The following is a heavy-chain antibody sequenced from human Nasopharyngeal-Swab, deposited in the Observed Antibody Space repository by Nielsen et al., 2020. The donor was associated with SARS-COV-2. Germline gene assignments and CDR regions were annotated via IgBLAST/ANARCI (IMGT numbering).Heavy chain of an antibody. CDR1: GFIFSGSS. Sequence: GGSLRLSCAASGFIFSGSSLHWVRQASGKGLEWIGRIRSRANSYATVYAASVKGRFTISRDDSKNTAYLQMDSLKTEGTAVYYCARAKDDSSGSLFDYWGQGNLVTVSS. V-gene: IGHV3-73*01. CDR3: ARAKDDSSGSLFDY. J-gene: IGHJ4*02. CDR2: IRSRANSYAT. D-gene: IGHD3-22*01.